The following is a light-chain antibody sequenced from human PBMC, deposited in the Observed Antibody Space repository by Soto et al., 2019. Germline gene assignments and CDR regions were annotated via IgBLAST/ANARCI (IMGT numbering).Light chain of an antibody. Sequence: QSVLTQPPSVSTAPGQKVTISCSGSSSNIKSQYVSWYQQLPGTAPKLLIYDNNKRPSGIPDRFSGSKSGTSATLGITGLQTGDEADYYCGTWDSSLSDVVFGGGPKLTVL. CDR1: SSNIKSQY. V-gene: IGLV1-51*01. CDR3: GTWDSSLSDVV. CDR2: DNN. J-gene: IGLJ2*01.